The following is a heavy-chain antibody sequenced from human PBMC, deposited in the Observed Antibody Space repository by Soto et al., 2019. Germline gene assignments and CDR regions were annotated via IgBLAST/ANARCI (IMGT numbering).Heavy chain of an antibody. D-gene: IGHD2-2*01. CDR2: IGTDGNT. CDR3: VRKYPGSRPFDY. Sequence: GSRRLSCPASVFTFNSYAMNRVRQAPGKGLAWVSAIGTDGNTYYANSVKGRFTISRDNSRTTLYLQMNSLRVEDTALYYCVRKYPGSRPFDYWGQGTLVTVSS. J-gene: IGHJ4*01. V-gene: IGHV3-23*01. CDR1: VFTFNSYA.